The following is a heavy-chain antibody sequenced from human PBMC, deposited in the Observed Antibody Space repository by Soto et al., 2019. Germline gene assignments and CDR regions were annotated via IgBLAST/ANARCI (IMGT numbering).Heavy chain of an antibody. CDR1: GGTFSSYA. J-gene: IGHJ6*02. CDR3: ARDDPVYYYYGMDG. CDR2: IIPIFGTA. Sequence: QVQLVQSGAEVKKPGSSVKVSCKASGGTFSSYAISWVRQAPGQGLEGMGGIIPIFGTANYAQKFQGRVTITADESTSTAYMELSSLRSEDTAVYYCARDDPVYYYYGMDGWGQGTTVTVSS. V-gene: IGHV1-69*01.